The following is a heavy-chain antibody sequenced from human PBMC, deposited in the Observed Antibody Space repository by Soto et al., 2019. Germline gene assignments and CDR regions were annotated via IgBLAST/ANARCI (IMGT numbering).Heavy chain of an antibody. D-gene: IGHD1-1*01. CDR1: GFTFSSYR. J-gene: IGHJ4*02. CDR3: AKSMYNWNDGFFDY. V-gene: IGHV3-48*01. Sequence: LGLCCAASGFTFSSYRMNWVRQAPGKGLEWVTYISSSSSTIYYADSVKGRFPISRDNAKNSLYLQMNSLRAEDTAVYYCAKSMYNWNDGFFDYWGQGTLVTVSS. CDR2: ISSSSSTI.